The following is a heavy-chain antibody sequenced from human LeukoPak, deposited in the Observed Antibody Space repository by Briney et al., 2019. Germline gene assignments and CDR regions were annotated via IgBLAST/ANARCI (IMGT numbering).Heavy chain of an antibody. V-gene: IGHV3-48*01. D-gene: IGHD1-1*01. CDR2: ISRSSGAI. CDR1: GFTFSSYS. J-gene: IGHJ4*02. CDR3: ARGQLDSYNPFDY. Sequence: GGSLRPSCTASGFTFSSYSMNWVRQAPGKGLEWISYISRSSGAIYYADSVKGRFTISRDNAENSLYLRMSSLRAVDTAVYFCARGQLDSYNPFDYWGQGILVTVSS.